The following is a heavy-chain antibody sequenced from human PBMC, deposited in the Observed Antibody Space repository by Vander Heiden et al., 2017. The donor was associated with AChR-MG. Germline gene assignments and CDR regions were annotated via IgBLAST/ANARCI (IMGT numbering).Heavy chain of an antibody. D-gene: IGHD4-17*01. CDR3: ARVPRAYGDAFDI. J-gene: IGHJ3*02. V-gene: IGHV4-38-2*01. Sequence: QVQLQESGPGLVKPSETLSLTCAASGYSISSGYYWGWIRQPPGKGLEWIGSTYHSGSTYYNPSLKSRVTISVDTSKNQFSLKLSSVTAADTAVYYCARVPRAYGDAFDIWGQGTMVTVSS. CDR1: GYSISSGYY. CDR2: TYHSGST.